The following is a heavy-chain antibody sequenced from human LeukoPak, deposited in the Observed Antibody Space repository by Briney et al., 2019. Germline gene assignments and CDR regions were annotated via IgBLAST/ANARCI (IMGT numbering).Heavy chain of an antibody. CDR1: GGSIRSYY. D-gene: IGHD3-22*01. V-gene: IGHV4-59*12. Sequence: PSETLSLTFTVSGGSIRSYYWSWIRQPPGKGLEWIGYIYYSGSTNYNPSLKSRVTISVDKSKNQFSLRLSSVTAADTAVYYCARLYYYDSSGYPFDYWGQGTLVTVSS. J-gene: IGHJ4*02. CDR2: IYYSGST. CDR3: ARLYYYDSSGYPFDY.